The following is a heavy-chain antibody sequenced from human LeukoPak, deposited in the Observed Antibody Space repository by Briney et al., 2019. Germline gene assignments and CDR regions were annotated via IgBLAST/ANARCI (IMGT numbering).Heavy chain of an antibody. Sequence: SETLSLTCTVSGGSISSFYWSWLRQPPGKGLEWIGYIYYRGNTQYNPSLKSRVIISVDTSKNQFSLRLTSVTAADTAVYYCARDLDYGGSSIWYFDLWGRGTLVTVPS. CDR1: GGSISSFY. V-gene: IGHV4-59*01. D-gene: IGHD4-23*01. J-gene: IGHJ2*01. CDR3: ARDLDYGGSSIWYFDL. CDR2: IYYRGNT.